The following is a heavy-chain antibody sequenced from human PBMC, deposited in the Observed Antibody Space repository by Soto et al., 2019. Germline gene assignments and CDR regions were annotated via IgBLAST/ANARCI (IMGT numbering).Heavy chain of an antibody. CDR3: AGDEKVVNCRGGSCYFWSGLDV. CDR2: ISYDGSNK. V-gene: IGHV3-30*04. J-gene: IGHJ6*02. Sequence: QVQLVESGGGVVQPGRSLRLSCAASGFTFSSYAMYWVRQAPGKGLEWVAVISYDGSNKQYADSVKGRFTISRDNSKNTLDLQMNSLRAEDTAAYYCAGDEKVVNCRGGSCYFWSGLDVWGPGTTVTVS. CDR1: GFTFSSYA. D-gene: IGHD2-15*01.